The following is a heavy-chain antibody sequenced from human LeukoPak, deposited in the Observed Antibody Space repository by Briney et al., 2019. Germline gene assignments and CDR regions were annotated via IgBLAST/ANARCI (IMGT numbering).Heavy chain of an antibody. CDR3: ASVVTVTTTFDY. CDR2: IYHSGST. V-gene: IGHV4-39*07. CDR1: GGSISSSSYY. Sequence: SETLSLTCTVSGGSISSSSYYWGWIRQPPGKGLEWIGSIYHSGSTYYNPSLKSRVTISVDTSKNQFSLKLSSVTAADTAVYYCASVVTVTTTFDYWGQGTLVTVSS. D-gene: IGHD4-17*01. J-gene: IGHJ4*02.